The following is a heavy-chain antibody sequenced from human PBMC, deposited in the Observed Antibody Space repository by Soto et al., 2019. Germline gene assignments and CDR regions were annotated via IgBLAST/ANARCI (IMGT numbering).Heavy chain of an antibody. CDR3: ARAAYCGGDRHANFDY. CDR2: IIPIFGTA. V-gene: IGHV1-69*12. D-gene: IGHD2-21*02. Sequence: QVQLVQSGAEVKKPGSSVKVSCKASGGTFSSYAISWVRQAPGQGLEWMGGIIPIFGTANYAQKFQARVTMTADESTSTAYIEMRSLRSVNTVVYYCARAAYCGGDRHANFDYWGQGTLVTVSS. J-gene: IGHJ4*02. CDR1: GGTFSSYA.